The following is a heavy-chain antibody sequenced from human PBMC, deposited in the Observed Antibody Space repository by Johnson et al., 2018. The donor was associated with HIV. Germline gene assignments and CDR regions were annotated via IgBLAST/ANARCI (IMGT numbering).Heavy chain of an antibody. D-gene: IGHD3-10*01. V-gene: IGHV3-66*01. CDR3: ARGVRGVIIDWAM. CDR2: IYSGGST. Sequence: EVQLVESGGGLDQPGGSLRLSCAASGFTFSDHYMDWVRQAPGKGLEWVSIIYSGGSTYYADSVKGRFTISRDSSKNTVYLQMNNLRAEDTAVYNCARGVRGVIIDWAMWG. CDR1: GFTFSDHY. J-gene: IGHJ1*01.